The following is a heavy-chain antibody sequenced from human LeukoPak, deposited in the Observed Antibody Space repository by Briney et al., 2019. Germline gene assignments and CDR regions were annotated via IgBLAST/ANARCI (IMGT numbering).Heavy chain of an antibody. CDR1: GYSFTSYW. D-gene: IGHD2-2*01. CDR2: IYPGDSDT. CDR3: ARAVVPAGIQSAFDI. J-gene: IGHJ3*02. V-gene: IGHV5-51*01. Sequence: GESLKISCKGSGYSFTSYWIGWVRQMPGKGLEWMGIIYPGDSDTRYSPSFQGQVTISADKSISTAYLQWSSLKASDTAMYYCARAVVPAGIQSAFDIWGQGTMVTVSS.